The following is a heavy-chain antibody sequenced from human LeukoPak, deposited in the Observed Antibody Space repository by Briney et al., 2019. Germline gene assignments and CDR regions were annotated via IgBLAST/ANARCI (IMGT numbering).Heavy chain of an antibody. CDR3: AKGSRELWLHGDYFDY. V-gene: IGHV3-23*01. CDR2: ISGSGGST. D-gene: IGHD5-18*01. Sequence: PGGSLRLSCAASGFTFDDYGMSWVRQAPGKGLEWVSAISGSGGSTYYADSVKGRFTISRDNSKNTLYLQMNSLRAEDTAVYYCAKGSRELWLHGDYFDYWGQGTLVTVSS. J-gene: IGHJ4*02. CDR1: GFTFDDYG.